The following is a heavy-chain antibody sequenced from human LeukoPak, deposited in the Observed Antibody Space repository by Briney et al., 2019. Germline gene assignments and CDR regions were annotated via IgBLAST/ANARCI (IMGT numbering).Heavy chain of an antibody. V-gene: IGHV3-74*01. CDR1: GFTFSVYW. J-gene: IGHJ4*02. D-gene: IGHD5-24*01. Sequence: GGSLRLSCTASGFTFSVYWMHWVRQTPGKGLVWVSRIRSDGSITNYADSVEGRFTISRDNAKNTVYLQMNSLRAEDTAVYYCASIGDGYTLWYFDYWGQGTLVTVSS. CDR3: ASIGDGYTLWYFDY. CDR2: IRSDGSIT.